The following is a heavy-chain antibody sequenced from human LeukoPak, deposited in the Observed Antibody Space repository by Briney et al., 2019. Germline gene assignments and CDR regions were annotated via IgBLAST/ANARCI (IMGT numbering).Heavy chain of an antibody. D-gene: IGHD1-1*01. CDR2: THYSGSN. V-gene: IGHV4-59*01. CDR1: GGSISSYY. CDR3: GRGNAYNWRFDF. J-gene: IGHJ4*02. Sequence: SETLSLTCSVSGGSISSYYWNWIRQTPGKGLQWIGYTHYSGSNNYNPSLKSRVSISVDTSKNQFSLKLSSVTAADTALYYCGRGNAYNWRFDFWGQGTLVTVSS.